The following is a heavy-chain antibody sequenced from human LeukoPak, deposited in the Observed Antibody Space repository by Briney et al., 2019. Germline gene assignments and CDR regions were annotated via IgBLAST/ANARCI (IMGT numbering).Heavy chain of an antibody. CDR3: ARGRDSVVVVAATSTFDY. Sequence: SETLSLTCAVYGGSFSNYYWSWIRQPPGKGLEWIGEINHSGSTNYNPSLKSRVTISVDTSKNQFSLKLSSVTAADTAVYYCARGRDSVVVVAATSTFDYWGQGTLVTVSS. CDR2: INHSGST. J-gene: IGHJ4*02. CDR1: GGSFSNYY. D-gene: IGHD2-15*01. V-gene: IGHV4-34*01.